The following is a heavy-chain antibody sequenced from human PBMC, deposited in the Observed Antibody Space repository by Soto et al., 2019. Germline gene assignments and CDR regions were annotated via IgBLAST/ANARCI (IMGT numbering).Heavy chain of an antibody. CDR3: AKDSTVTTSLYFYYYGFDV. Sequence: EVHLVESGGGLVKPGGSLRLTCAGSGFSFSDYTMNWVRQAPGKGLEWVSSISRGSDYIFYADTVKGRFTISRDNARNSLYLQVNSLRAEDTAVYYCAKDSTVTTSLYFYYYGFDVWGQGTAVTVSS. J-gene: IGHJ6*02. V-gene: IGHV3-21*04. CDR1: GFSFSDYT. D-gene: IGHD4-17*01. CDR2: ISRGSDYI.